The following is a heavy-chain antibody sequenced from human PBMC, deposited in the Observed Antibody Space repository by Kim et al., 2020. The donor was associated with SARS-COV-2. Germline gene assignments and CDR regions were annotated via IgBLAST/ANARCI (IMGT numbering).Heavy chain of an antibody. CDR1: GGSISSSSYY. Sequence: SETLSLTCTVSGGSISSSSYYWGWIRQPPGKGLEWIGSIYYSGSTYYNPSLKSRVTISVDTSKNQFSLKLSSVTAADTAVYYCAGGTYYYGSESYYPFDYWGQGTLVTVSS. CDR2: IYYSGST. V-gene: IGHV4-39*01. J-gene: IGHJ4*02. D-gene: IGHD3-10*01. CDR3: AGGTYYYGSESYYPFDY.